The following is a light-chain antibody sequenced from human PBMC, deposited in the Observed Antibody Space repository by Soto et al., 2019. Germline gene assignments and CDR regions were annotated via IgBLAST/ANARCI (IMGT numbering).Light chain of an antibody. CDR3: QQYENYWT. CDR2: DAS. Sequence: DIQKTQSPSTLSASVGGGVTITSRASQSISSWLAWYHQKPGKAPKLLIYDASNLESGVPSRFSGSGSGTEFTLTISSLQPEDFGIYYCQQYENYWTFGQGTKVDI. V-gene: IGKV1-5*01. J-gene: IGKJ1*01. CDR1: QSISSW.